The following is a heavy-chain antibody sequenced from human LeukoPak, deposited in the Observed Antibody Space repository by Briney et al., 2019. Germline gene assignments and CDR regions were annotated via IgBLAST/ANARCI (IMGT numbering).Heavy chain of an antibody. J-gene: IGHJ6*03. CDR3: ARLMTTVTPYYMDV. D-gene: IGHD4-17*01. V-gene: IGHV4-59*12. CDR1: GGSISSYY. Sequence: PSETLSLTCTVSGGSISSYYWSWIRQHPGKGLEWIGYIYYSGSTNYNPSLKSRVTISVDTSKNQFSLKLSSVTAADTAVYYCARLMTTVTPYYMDVWGKGTTVTISS. CDR2: IYYSGST.